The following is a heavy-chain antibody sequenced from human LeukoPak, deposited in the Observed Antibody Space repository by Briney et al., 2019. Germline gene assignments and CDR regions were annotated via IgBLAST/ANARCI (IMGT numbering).Heavy chain of an antibody. CDR3: AGGYSGYDYYYYYYMDV. J-gene: IGHJ6*03. CDR2: ISAYNGNT. CDR1: GYTFTSYG. Sequence: ASVKVSCKASGYTFTSYGISWVRQAPGQGLEWMGWISAYNGNTNYAQKLQGRVTMTTDTSTSTAYMELSSLRSEDTAVYYCAGGYSGYDYYYYYYMDVWGKGTTVTVSS. V-gene: IGHV1-18*01. D-gene: IGHD5-12*01.